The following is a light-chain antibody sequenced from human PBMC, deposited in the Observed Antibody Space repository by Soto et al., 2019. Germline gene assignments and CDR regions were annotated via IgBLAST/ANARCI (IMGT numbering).Light chain of an antibody. CDR1: QSITSY. CDR3: RQHNTYPIT. CDR2: DAS. Sequence: DIQLTQSPSTLSASKEDRDTINCRASQSITSYLAWFQQEPGQAPKLLIYDASTLESGVPSRFSGSGSGTEFTFFIFSLQPDDFGTYYCRQHNTYPITFGQGTRLEIK. J-gene: IGKJ5*01. V-gene: IGKV1-5*01.